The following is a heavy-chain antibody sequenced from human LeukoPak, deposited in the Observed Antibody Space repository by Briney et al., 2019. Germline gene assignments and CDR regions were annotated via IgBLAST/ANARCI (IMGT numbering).Heavy chain of an antibody. CDR1: GFTFSNAW. Sequence: PGGSLRLSCAASGFTFSNAWMGWVRQAPGKGLEWVGRIKSKTDGGTTDYAAPVKGRFTISRDDSKNTLYLQMNSLKTEDTAVYYCTTSTNYDILTGYSHWGQGTLVTVSS. V-gene: IGHV3-15*01. J-gene: IGHJ4*02. CDR3: TTSTNYDILTGYSH. CDR2: IKSKTDGGTT. D-gene: IGHD3-9*01.